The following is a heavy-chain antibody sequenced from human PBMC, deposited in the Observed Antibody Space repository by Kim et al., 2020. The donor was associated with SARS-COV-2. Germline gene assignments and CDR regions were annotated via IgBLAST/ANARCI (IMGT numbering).Heavy chain of an antibody. Sequence: SETLSLTCAVYGGSFSGYYWNWIRQPPGKGLEWIGEIHHSGSTNYNPSLKSRVTISADASKNQFSLKLSSVIAADTAVYYCARAGPALNYYGSGSYTSKVRIFDYWGQGTLVTVSS. D-gene: IGHD3-10*01. J-gene: IGHJ4*02. CDR3: ARAGPALNYYGSGSYTSKVRIFDY. V-gene: IGHV4-34*01. CDR2: IHHSGST. CDR1: GGSFSGYY.